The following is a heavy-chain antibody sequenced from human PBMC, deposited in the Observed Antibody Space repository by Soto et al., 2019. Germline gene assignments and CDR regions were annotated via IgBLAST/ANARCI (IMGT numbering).Heavy chain of an antibody. CDR1: GYTFTSYC. V-gene: IGHV1-18*01. D-gene: IGHD3-16*01. J-gene: IGHJ4*02. Sequence: ASVKVSCKASGYTFTSYCMSWVRQAPGQGLECMGWISAYNGNTNYAQKLQGRVTMTTDTSTSTAYMELRSLRSDDTAVYYCARERPDYGDFDYWGQGTLVTVSS. CDR2: ISAYNGNT. CDR3: ARERPDYGDFDY.